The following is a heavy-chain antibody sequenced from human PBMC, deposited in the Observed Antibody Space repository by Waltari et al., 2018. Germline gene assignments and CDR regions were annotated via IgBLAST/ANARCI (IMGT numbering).Heavy chain of an antibody. CDR2: INPNSGGT. CDR3: ARELGYSYARRGFDY. V-gene: IGHV1-2*02. D-gene: IGHD5-18*01. CDR1: GYTFTGYY. J-gene: IGHJ4*02. Sequence: QVQLVQSGAEVKKPGASVKVSCKASGYTFTGYYMHWVRQAPGQGLEWMGWINPNSGGTNYAQKFQGRVTMTRDTSISTAYMELSRLRSDDTAVYYCARELGYSYARRGFDYWGQGTLVTVSS.